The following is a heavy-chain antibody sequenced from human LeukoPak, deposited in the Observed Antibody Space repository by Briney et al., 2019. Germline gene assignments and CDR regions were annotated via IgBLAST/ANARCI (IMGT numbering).Heavy chain of an antibody. D-gene: IGHD6-13*01. CDR2: IIPIFGTA. J-gene: IGHJ4*02. Sequence: GGSVKVSCKASGGTFSSYAISWVRQAPGQGLEWMGGIIPIFGTANYAQKFQGRVTITADKSTSTAYMELSSLRSEDTAVYYCARDVDLAAAGTNRVDYWGQGTLVTVSS. V-gene: IGHV1-69*06. CDR3: ARDVDLAAAGTNRVDY. CDR1: GGTFSSYA.